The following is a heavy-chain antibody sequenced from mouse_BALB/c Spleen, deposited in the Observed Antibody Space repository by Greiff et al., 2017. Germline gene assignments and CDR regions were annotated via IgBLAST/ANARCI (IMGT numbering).Heavy chain of an antibody. Sequence: VQLQQSGAELVKPGASVKLSCTASGFNIKDTYMHWVKQRPEQGLEWIGRIDPANGNTKYDPKFQGKATITADTSSNTAYLQLSSLTSEDTAVYYCARGLTYYGSSTYCYAMDYWGQGTSVTVSS. J-gene: IGHJ4*01. CDR3: ARGLTYYGSSTYCYAMDY. CDR2: IDPANGNT. D-gene: IGHD1-1*01. V-gene: IGHV14-3*02. CDR1: GFNIKDTY.